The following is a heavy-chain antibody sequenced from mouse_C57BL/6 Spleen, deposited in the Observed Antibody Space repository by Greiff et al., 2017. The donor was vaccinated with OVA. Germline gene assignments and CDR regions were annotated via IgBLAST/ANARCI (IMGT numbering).Heavy chain of an antibody. CDR3: ARGGPGGFAY. J-gene: IGHJ3*01. Sequence: QVQLKQSGAELVRPGASVKLSCKASGYTFTDYYINWVKQRPGQGLEWIARIYPGSGNTYYNEKFKGKATLTAEKSSSTAYMQLSSLTSEDSAVYFCARGGPGGFAYWGQGTLVTVSA. D-gene: IGHD1-1*02. CDR1: GYTFTDYY. CDR2: IYPGSGNT. V-gene: IGHV1-76*01.